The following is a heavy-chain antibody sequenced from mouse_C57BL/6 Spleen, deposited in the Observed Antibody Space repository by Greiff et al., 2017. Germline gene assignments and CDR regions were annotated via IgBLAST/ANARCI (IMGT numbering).Heavy chain of an antibody. CDR3: TRGDYDRRYYDV. CDR1: GYTFTDYD. J-gene: IGHJ1*03. CDR2: IDPETGGT. D-gene: IGHD2-13*01. Sequence: QVQLKQSGAELVRPGASVTLSCKASGYTFTDYDMHWVKQTPVHGLEWIGAIDPETGGTAYNQKFKGKAILTADKSSSTAYMELRSLTSEDSAVFYCTRGDYDRRYYDVWGTGTTVTVYS. V-gene: IGHV1-15*01.